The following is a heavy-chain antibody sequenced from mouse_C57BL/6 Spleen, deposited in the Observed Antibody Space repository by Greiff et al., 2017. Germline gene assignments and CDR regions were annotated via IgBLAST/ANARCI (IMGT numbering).Heavy chain of an antibody. CDR3: ARWNYGSSWFAY. J-gene: IGHJ3*01. CDR1: GYAFSSSW. D-gene: IGHD1-1*01. CDR2: IYPGDGDT. V-gene: IGHV1-82*01. Sequence: VQLQQSGPELVKPGASVKISCKASGYAFSSSWMNWVKQRPGKGLEWIGRIYPGDGDTNYNGKFKGKATLTADKSSSTAYMQLISLTSEDSAVYFCARWNYGSSWFAYWGQGTLVTVSA.